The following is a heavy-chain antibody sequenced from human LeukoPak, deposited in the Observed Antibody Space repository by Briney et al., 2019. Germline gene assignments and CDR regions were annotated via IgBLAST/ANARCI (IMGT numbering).Heavy chain of an antibody. Sequence: GGSLRLSCAASGFTFNSYAMHWVRQAPGKGLDWVAVIWYDGSNKYYADSVKGRFTISRDNSKNTLYLQMNSLRAEDTALYYCARPGIGWYEIDSWGQGTLVTVSS. J-gene: IGHJ4*02. V-gene: IGHV3-33*01. CDR1: GFTFNSYA. CDR3: ARPGIGWYEIDS. CDR2: IWYDGSNK. D-gene: IGHD6-19*01.